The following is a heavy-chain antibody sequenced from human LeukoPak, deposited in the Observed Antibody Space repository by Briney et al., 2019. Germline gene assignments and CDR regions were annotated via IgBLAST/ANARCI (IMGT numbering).Heavy chain of an antibody. CDR2: IKQEGNEK. D-gene: IGHD6-19*01. V-gene: IGHV3-7*02. Sequence: TGGSLRLSCAASGFTFSSYWMSWVRQAPGKGLEWVAKIKQEGNEKYYVDSVKGRFTISRDNAKNSLYLQMNSLRAEDTAVYYCASVYSSGWVDYWGQGTLVTVSS. J-gene: IGHJ4*02. CDR1: GFTFSSYW. CDR3: ASVYSSGWVDY.